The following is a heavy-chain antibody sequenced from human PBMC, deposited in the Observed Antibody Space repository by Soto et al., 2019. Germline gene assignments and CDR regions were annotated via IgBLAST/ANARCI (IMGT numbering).Heavy chain of an antibody. CDR2: ISVYNDKT. V-gene: IGHV1-18*01. CDR3: ARALREWELLVDY. CDR1: GYTFTTYG. Sequence: QVQLVQSGAEVKKPGASVKVSCKASGYTFTTYGIIWVRQAPGQGLEWMGWISVYNDKTKYAQNLQGRVTMTTATSTSTAYMELRSLRSDDTALYYCARALREWELLVDYWGQGTLVTVSS. J-gene: IGHJ4*02. D-gene: IGHD1-26*01.